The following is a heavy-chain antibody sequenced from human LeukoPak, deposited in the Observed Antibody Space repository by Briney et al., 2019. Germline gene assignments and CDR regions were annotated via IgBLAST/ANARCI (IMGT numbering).Heavy chain of an antibody. CDR1: GGSISSSS. J-gene: IGHJ4*02. D-gene: IGHD3-10*01. V-gene: IGHV4-59*01. Sequence: PSETLSLTCTVSGGSISSSSWSWVRQDPGKRLEWIGFIWYSGDTDYNPSLRSRVTISVDTSKNQFSLKLSSVTAADTAVYYCAKVGASGYTDYFDYWGQGTLVTVSS. CDR2: IWYSGDT. CDR3: AKVGASGYTDYFDY.